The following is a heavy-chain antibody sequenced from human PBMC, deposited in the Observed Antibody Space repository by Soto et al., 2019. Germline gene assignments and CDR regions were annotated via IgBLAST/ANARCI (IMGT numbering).Heavy chain of an antibody. CDR1: GVSISSGDYY. V-gene: IGHV4-30-2*01. Sequence: SETLSLTCTVSGVSISSGDYYWSWIRQTPVKGLEWIGYIYHSGSTYYNPSLKSRVTISVDRSKNQFSLKLSSVTAADTAVYYCARRRGFPYYYGMDVWGQGTTVTVSS. CDR2: IYHSGST. J-gene: IGHJ6*02. D-gene: IGHD5-12*01. CDR3: ARRRGFPYYYGMDV.